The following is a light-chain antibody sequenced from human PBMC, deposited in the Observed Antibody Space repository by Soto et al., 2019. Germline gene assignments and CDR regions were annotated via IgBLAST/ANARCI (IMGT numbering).Light chain of an antibody. CDR2: GAS. J-gene: IGKJ1*01. CDR1: QSVSSN. V-gene: IGKV3-15*01. Sequence: EIVMTQSPATLSVSPGERATLSCRASQSVSSNLAWYQPKPGQAPRLLIYGASTRATGIPARFSGSGSGTEFTLTISSLQSQDFAVYYCQHYHNWPPWTFGQGTKVEIK. CDR3: QHYHNWPPWT.